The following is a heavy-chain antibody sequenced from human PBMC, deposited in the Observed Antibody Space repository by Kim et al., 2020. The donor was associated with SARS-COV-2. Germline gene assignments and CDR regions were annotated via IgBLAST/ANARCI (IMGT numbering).Heavy chain of an antibody. J-gene: IGHJ3*02. Sequence: GGSLRLSCAASGFTFGSYEMNWVRQAPGKGLEWVSYISSSGSTIYYADSVKGRFTISRDNAKNSLYLQMNSLRAENTAVYYCAGDKPHITIFAVVIGHFEIWGQGTMVTVSS. D-gene: IGHD3-3*01. CDR2: ISSSGSTI. V-gene: IGHV3-48*03. CDR3: AGDKPHITIFAVVIGHFEI. CDR1: GFTFGSYE.